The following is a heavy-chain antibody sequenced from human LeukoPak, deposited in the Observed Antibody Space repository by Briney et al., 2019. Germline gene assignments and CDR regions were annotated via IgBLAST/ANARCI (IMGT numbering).Heavy chain of an antibody. CDR1: GFTVSSNY. CDR2: ISGSGGST. J-gene: IGHJ4*02. CDR3: AKVLGVAARSPFDY. V-gene: IGHV3-23*01. D-gene: IGHD6-6*01. Sequence: PGGSLRLSCAASGFTVSSNYMSWVRQAPGKGLEWVSAISGSGGSTYYADSVKGRFTISRDNSKNTLYLQMNSLRAEDTAVYYCAKVLGVAARSPFDYWGQGTLVTVSS.